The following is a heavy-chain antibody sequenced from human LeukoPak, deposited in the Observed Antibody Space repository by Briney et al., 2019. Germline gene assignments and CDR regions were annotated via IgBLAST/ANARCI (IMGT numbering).Heavy chain of an antibody. CDR1: GGTFSSYA. Sequence: ASVKVSCKASGGTFSSYAISWVRRAPGQGLEWMGRIIPIPGIANYAQKFQGRVTMTEDTSTDTAYMELSSLRSEDTAVYYCAKGVATYRVLDAFDIWGQGTMVTVSS. CDR3: AKGVATYRVLDAFDI. CDR2: IIPIPGIA. D-gene: IGHD1-26*01. V-gene: IGHV1-69*04. J-gene: IGHJ3*02.